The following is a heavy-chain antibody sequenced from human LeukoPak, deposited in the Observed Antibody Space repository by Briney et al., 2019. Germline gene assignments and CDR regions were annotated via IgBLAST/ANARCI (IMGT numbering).Heavy chain of an antibody. CDR1: GFTFSSYA. CDR3: AKSTTGYSSGRFPGWPVDY. V-gene: IGHV3-23*01. J-gene: IGHJ4*02. Sequence: GGSLRLSCAASGFTFSSYAMYWVRQAPGKGLEWVSGIFGSGGSTHYADSVKGRFTISRDNSKNTVYLQMNSLRAEDTAVYYCAKSTTGYSSGRFPGWPVDYWGQGTLVTVSS. CDR2: IFGSGGST. D-gene: IGHD6-19*01.